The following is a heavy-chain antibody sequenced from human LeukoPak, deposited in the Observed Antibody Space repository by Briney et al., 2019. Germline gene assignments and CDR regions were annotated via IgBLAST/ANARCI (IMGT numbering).Heavy chain of an antibody. J-gene: IGHJ4*02. Sequence: ASVKVSCKASGGTFSSYAISWVRQTPGQGLEWMGRIIPIFGTANYAQKFQGRVTITTDESTSTAYMELSSLRSEDTAVYYWEWELLDRVDYWGQGTLVTVSS. CDR3: EWELLDRVDY. CDR1: GGTFSSYA. D-gene: IGHD1-26*01. CDR2: IIPIFGTA. V-gene: IGHV1-69*05.